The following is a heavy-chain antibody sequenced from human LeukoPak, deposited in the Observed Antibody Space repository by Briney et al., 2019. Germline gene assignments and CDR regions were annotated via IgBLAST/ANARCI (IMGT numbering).Heavy chain of an antibody. J-gene: IGHJ4*02. D-gene: IGHD3-16*01. CDR1: GFTVSSNY. V-gene: IGHV3-21*01. CDR3: ARGGGVALGDY. Sequence: GGSLRLSCAASGFTVSSNYMSWVRQAPGTGLEWVSSISTTSTYIYYADSVKGRFTISRDNAKNSLYLQMNSLRAEDTAVYYCARGGGVALGDYWGLGTLVTVSS. CDR2: ISTTSTYI.